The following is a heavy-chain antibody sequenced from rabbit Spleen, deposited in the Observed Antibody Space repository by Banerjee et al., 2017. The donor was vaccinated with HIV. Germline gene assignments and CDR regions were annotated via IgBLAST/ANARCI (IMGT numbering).Heavy chain of an antibody. D-gene: IGHD2-1*01. CDR1: GFSFSSRYY. V-gene: IGHV1S40*01. Sequence: QSLEESGGGLVQPEGSLTLTCTASGFSFSSRYYMCWVRQAPGKGLEWIGCIGFGSTGNPYSASWEKGRFTISKTSSTTVTLQMTSLTAADTATYFCARSTYGYDDYGDLYYAAMDLWGQGTLVTVS. CDR2: IGFGSTGNP. CDR3: ARSTYGYDDYGDLYYAAMDL. J-gene: IGHJ6*01.